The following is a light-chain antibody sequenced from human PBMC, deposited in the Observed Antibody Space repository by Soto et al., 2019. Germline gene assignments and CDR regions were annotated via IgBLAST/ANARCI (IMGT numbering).Light chain of an antibody. CDR2: GAS. CDR1: QSVSSS. Sequence: EILMTQSPATLSVSPGERATLSCRASQSVSSSLAWYQQKPGQAPRLLIYGASTSATGVPARFSGSGSGTELALTISSLQSEDFAVYYCQQCYNWPLTFGGGTQVEIK. CDR3: QQCYNWPLT. V-gene: IGKV3-15*01. J-gene: IGKJ4*01.